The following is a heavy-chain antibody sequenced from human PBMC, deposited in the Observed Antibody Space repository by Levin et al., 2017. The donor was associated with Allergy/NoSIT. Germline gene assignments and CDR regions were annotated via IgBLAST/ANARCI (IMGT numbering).Heavy chain of an antibody. CDR2: ISYDGSNK. J-gene: IGHJ5*02. Sequence: GGSLRLSCAASGFTFSSYAMHWVRQAPGKGLEWVAVISYDGSNKYYADSVKGRFTISRDNSKNTLYLQMNSLRAEDTAVYYCASPGPFDPWGQGTLVTVSS. V-gene: IGHV3-30-3*01. CDR3: ASPGPFDP. CDR1: GFTFSSYA.